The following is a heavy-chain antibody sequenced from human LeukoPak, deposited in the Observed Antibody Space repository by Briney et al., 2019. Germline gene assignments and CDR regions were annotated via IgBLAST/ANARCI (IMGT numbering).Heavy chain of an antibody. J-gene: IGHJ4*02. V-gene: IGHV4-59*01. D-gene: IGHD1-26*01. CDR3: ARESGSYHYFDY. Sequence: SQTLSLTCTVSARSISSIYWRWIRQPPGKGREWIGYIYYSGSTNYNPCLKSRVTISVDTYKHQFSLKLSSVTAADTAVYYCARESGSYHYFDYWGQGTLVTVSS. CDR1: ARSISSIY. CDR2: IYYSGST.